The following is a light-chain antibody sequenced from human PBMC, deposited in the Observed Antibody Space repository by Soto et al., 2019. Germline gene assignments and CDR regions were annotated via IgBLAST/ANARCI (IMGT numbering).Light chain of an antibody. CDR3: QQYNSYVT. V-gene: IGKV1-5*03. CDR2: KAS. CDR1: QSISSW. J-gene: IGKJ4*01. Sequence: DIQMTQSPSTLSASVGDRDTITCRASQSISSWLAWYQQKPGKAPKLLIYKASSLESGVPSRFSDSGSGTEFTLTISSLQPDDFATYYCQQYNSYVTVGGGTKVEIK.